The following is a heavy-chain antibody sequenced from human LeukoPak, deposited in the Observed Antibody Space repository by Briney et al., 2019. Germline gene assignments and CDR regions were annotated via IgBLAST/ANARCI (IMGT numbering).Heavy chain of an antibody. CDR2: IMPGGHI. CDR1: GFSVDSVF. J-gene: IGHJ4*02. Sequence: PGGSLRLSCRASGFSVDSVFMNWVRQPPGKGLEWVSFIMPGGHIDYTDSVKGRFTISRDSFKNTLSLQMNSLRVDDSAVYYCARGSSATTTFDFWGQGTLVTVSS. D-gene: IGHD4-17*01. V-gene: IGHV3-66*01. CDR3: ARGSSATTTFDF.